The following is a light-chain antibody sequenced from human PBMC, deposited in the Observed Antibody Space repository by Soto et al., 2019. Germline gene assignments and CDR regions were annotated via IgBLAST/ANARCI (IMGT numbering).Light chain of an antibody. Sequence: DIQMTQSPSSLSASVGDRVTITCRASQTINTYLHWYQQKPGKAPKVLIFAASNLQSGVPSRFSGSGSGTDFTLTITSLQPEDFATYYCQQSYSTPRTFGQGTKG. CDR1: QTINTY. CDR3: QQSYSTPRT. V-gene: IGKV1-39*01. J-gene: IGKJ1*01. CDR2: AAS.